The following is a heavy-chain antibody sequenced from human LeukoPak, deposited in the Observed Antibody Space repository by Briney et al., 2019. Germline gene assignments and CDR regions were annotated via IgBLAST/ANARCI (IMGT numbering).Heavy chain of an antibody. Sequence: ASVKVSCKASGYTFTSYYMHWVRQAPGQGLEWMGIINPSGGSTSYAQKFQGRVTMTRDMSTSTVYMELSSLRAEDTAVYYCAKDRLNGDLLTGYHHPLDYWGQGTLVTVSS. D-gene: IGHD3-9*01. CDR1: GYTFTSYY. CDR2: INPSGGST. J-gene: IGHJ4*02. CDR3: AKDRLNGDLLTGYHHPLDY. V-gene: IGHV1-46*01.